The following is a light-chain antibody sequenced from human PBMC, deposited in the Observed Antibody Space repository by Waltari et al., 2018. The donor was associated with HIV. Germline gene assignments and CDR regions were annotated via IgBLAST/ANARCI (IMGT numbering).Light chain of an antibody. V-gene: IGLV2-23*01. Sequence: QSALTQPASVSGSPGQSITIPCTGTSSDVGNYTLVSWYQQHPGKAPKLIIYEAIKRPSGVSDRISGSKSASTASLTISGLQADDEADYFCSSYGGSSIWLFGGGTKLTVL. J-gene: IGLJ2*01. CDR3: SSYGGSSIWL. CDR1: SSDVGNYTL. CDR2: EAI.